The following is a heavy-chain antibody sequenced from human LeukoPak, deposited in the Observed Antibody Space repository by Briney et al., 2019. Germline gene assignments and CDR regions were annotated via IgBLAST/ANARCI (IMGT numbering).Heavy chain of an antibody. V-gene: IGHV4-59*13. D-gene: IGHD3-22*01. CDR2: IYYSGRK. CDR3: ARHLDPGYDSSGYHPHDAFDI. J-gene: IGHJ3*02. CDR1: GGSISSYY. Sequence: SETLSLTRSVWGGSISSYYWRWIRQPPGEGVEWSGHIYYSGRKNYNRSLKSRVTRSVDASNNQFPLKLSSVTAADTAVYYCARHLDPGYDSSGYHPHDAFDIWGRGPMVTVSS.